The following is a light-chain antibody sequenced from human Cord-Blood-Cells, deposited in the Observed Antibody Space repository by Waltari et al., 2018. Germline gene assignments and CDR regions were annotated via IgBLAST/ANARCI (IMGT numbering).Light chain of an antibody. V-gene: IGKV4-1*01. CDR2: WAS. CDR3: QQYYSTPVI. Sequence: DIVMTQSPDSLAVSLGERATINCKYSQRVLYSSNNKNYLAWYQQKPGQPPKLLIYWASTRESGVPDRFSGSGSGTDFTLTISSLQAEDVAVYYCQQYYSTPVIFGGGTKVEIK. CDR1: QRVLYSSNNKNY. J-gene: IGKJ4*01.